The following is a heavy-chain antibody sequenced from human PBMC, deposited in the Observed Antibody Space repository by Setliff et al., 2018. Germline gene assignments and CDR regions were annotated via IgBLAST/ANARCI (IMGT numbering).Heavy chain of an antibody. V-gene: IGHV1-18*01. CDR1: GYNFTNFG. Sequence: ASVKVSCKTSGYNFTNFGINWVRQAPGQGLEWMGWNSAYAQKFQGRVTMTTDTPTSTAYMDLRGLRSDDTAVYYCAIRGPDSSGYYWICDYWVQGTLFTVSS. D-gene: IGHD3-22*01. CDR2: NSA. CDR3: AIRGPDSSGYYWICDY. J-gene: IGHJ4*02.